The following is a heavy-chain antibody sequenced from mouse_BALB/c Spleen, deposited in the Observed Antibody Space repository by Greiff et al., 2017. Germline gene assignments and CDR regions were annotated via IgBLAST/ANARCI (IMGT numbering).Heavy chain of an antibody. CDR3: ARSTVVGTAEFAY. J-gene: IGHJ3*01. CDR2: IGSGGST. CDR1: GFSLTSYG. D-gene: IGHD1-1*01. Sequence: VQLQQSGPGLVQPSESLSITCTVSGFSLTSYGVHWVRQSPGKGLEWLGVIGSGGSTDYNAAFISRLSISKDNSKSQVFFNMNSLQANDTAIYSCARSTVVGTAEFAYWGQGTLVTVSA. V-gene: IGHV2-2*02.